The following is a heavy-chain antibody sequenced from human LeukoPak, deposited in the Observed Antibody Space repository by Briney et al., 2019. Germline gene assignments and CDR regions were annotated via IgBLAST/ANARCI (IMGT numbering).Heavy chain of an antibody. Sequence: GGSLRLSCAASGFTFSDYYMSWIRQAPGQGLEWVSYISSSGSTIYYADSVKGRFTISRDNAKNSLYLQMNSLRAEDTAVYYCASGITMVREIDYWGQGTLVTVSS. J-gene: IGHJ4*02. V-gene: IGHV3-11*04. CDR3: ASGITMVREIDY. CDR2: ISSSGSTI. CDR1: GFTFSDYY. D-gene: IGHD3-10*01.